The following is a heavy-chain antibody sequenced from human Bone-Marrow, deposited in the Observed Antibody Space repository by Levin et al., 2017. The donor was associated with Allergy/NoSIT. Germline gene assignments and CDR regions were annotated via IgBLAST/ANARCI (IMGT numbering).Heavy chain of an antibody. CDR2: ISPDGSIT. D-gene: IGHD3-10*01. Sequence: GVLKISCAASGFTFRSPWMSWVRQAPGKEPVWVSIISPDGSITVYADSVKGRFTVSRDNLRNTLYLQMNSLRAEDTAVYYCARDRARSSDYWGQGTLVTVSS. CDR3: ARDRARSSDY. J-gene: IGHJ4*02. CDR1: GFTFRSPW. V-gene: IGHV3-74*01.